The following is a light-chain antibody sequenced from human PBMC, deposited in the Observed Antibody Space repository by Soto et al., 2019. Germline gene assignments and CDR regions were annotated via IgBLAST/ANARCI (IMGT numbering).Light chain of an antibody. J-gene: IGKJ3*01. CDR2: GAS. CDR1: QGIANS. CDR3: QQLNSFPIP. Sequence: IQLTQSPSSLSALVGDRVTISCRATQGIANSLAWYRQKPGKAPKLLIYGASTLQSGVPSRFCGSGSGTDFTLTICSLQPEDLAAYDCQQLNSFPIPFGPGTKVDIK. V-gene: IGKV1-9*01.